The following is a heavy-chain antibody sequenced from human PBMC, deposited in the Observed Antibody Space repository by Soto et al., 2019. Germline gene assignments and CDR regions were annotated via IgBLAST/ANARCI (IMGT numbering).Heavy chain of an antibody. CDR3: AKDFLPSGVAGTFDAFDI. CDR2: ITNTGGDK. Sequence: EVQLLVSGGGLVQPGGSLRLSCAASGFTFSSYAMNWVRQAPGEGLEWVSTITNTGGDKIYADSVKGRFTISRDNSKNTLFLQMNNLRVEDTAIYYCAKDFLPSGVAGTFDAFDIWGQGTMVTVSS. J-gene: IGHJ3*02. V-gene: IGHV3-23*01. CDR1: GFTFSSYA. D-gene: IGHD6-19*01.